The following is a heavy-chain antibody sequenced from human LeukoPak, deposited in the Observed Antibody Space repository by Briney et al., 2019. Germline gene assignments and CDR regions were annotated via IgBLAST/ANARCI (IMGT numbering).Heavy chain of an antibody. V-gene: IGHV3-53*01. CDR3: ARDRSGSYFDY. J-gene: IGHJ4*02. CDR2: IHSGGST. Sequence: GGSLRLSCAASGFTVSSNYMSWVRQAPGKGLEWVSVIHSGGSTYYADSVKGRFTISRDNSKNTLYLQMNSLRAEDTAVYYCARDRSGSYFDYWGQGTLVTVSS. D-gene: IGHD1-26*01. CDR1: GFTVSSNY.